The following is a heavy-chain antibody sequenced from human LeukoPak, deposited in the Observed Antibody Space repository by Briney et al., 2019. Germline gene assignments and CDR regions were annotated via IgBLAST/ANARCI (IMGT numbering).Heavy chain of an antibody. CDR2: IYSGGNT. J-gene: IGHJ4*02. V-gene: IGHV3-53*01. CDR3: ARDFFLGYGDLFDY. Sequence: GGSLRLSCAASGFSVSSSYISWVRQAPGKGLEWVSVIYSGGNTYYADSVKGRFTISRDNAKNSLYLQMNSLRAEDTAVYYCARDFFLGYGDLFDYWGQGTLVTVSS. CDR1: GFSVSSSY. D-gene: IGHD4-17*01.